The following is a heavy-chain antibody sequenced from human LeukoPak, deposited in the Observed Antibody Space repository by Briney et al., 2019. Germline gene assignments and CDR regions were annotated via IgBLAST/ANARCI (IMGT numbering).Heavy chain of an antibody. CDR2: ISGSGGST. CDR3: AKSRFPAATSVLRYYGY. D-gene: IGHD3-9*01. Sequence: GESLRLSCAASGFTFSSYAMSWVRQAPGKGLEWVSAISGSGGSTYYADSVKGGFTISRDNSKNTLYLQMNSLRAEDTAVYYCAKSRFPAATSVLRYYGYWGQGTLVTVSS. V-gene: IGHV3-23*01. CDR1: GFTFSSYA. J-gene: IGHJ4*02.